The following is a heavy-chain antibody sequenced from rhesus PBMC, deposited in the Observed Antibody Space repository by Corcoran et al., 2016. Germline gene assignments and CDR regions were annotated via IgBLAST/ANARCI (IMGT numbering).Heavy chain of an antibody. Sequence: VKLQQWGEGLVKPSETLSLTCAVYGGSISGSYYWSWISQAPGKGRGWIWNFVGNGASTNSTPALRTRITISKSTSKNPFSLKLRSVTAAATAVYYCARDPPIPRLDSWGQGVVVTVSS. D-gene: IGHD6-19*01. J-gene: IGHJ6*01. CDR3: ARDPPIPRLDS. CDR2: FVGNGAST. CDR1: GGSISGSYY. V-gene: IGHV4-73*01.